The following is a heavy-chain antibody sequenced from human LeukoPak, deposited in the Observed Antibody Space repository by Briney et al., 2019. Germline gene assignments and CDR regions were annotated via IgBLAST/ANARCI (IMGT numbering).Heavy chain of an antibody. D-gene: IGHD3-3*01. CDR2: IYTSGST. Sequence: PSETLSLTCTVSGGSISSYYWSWIRQPAGKGLEWIGRIYTSGSTNYNPSLKSRVTMSVDTSKNQFSLKLSSVTAADTAVYYCARDPREDFWSGYYRGFDYWGQGTLVTVSS. V-gene: IGHV4-4*07. CDR1: GGSISSYY. J-gene: IGHJ4*02. CDR3: ARDPREDFWSGYYRGFDY.